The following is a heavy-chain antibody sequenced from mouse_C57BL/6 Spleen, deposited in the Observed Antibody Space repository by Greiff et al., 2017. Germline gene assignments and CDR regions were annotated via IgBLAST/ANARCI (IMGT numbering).Heavy chain of an antibody. Sequence: VQLKQSGPELVKPGASVKISCKASGYSFTDYNMNWVKQSNGKSLEWIGVINPNYGTTSYNQKFKGKATLTVDQSSSTAYMQLNSLTSEDSAVYYCARPGGTVVEDYAMDYWGQGTSVTVSS. CDR1: GYSFTDYN. V-gene: IGHV1-39*01. J-gene: IGHJ4*01. D-gene: IGHD1-1*01. CDR2: INPNYGTT. CDR3: ARPGGTVVEDYAMDY.